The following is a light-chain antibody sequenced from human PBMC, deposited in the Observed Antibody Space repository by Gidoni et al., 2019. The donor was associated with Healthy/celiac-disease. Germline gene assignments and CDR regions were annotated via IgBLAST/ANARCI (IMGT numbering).Light chain of an antibody. J-gene: IGKJ2*01. CDR3: QQYGSSPYT. V-gene: IGKV3-20*01. Sequence: VLTPSPGTLSLSPGERATLSCRASQSVSSSYLAWYQKKPGQAPRLLIYGASSRATGIPDRFSGRGSGTDFTLTISRLEPEDFAVYYCQQYGSSPYTFGQGTKLEIK. CDR2: GAS. CDR1: QSVSSSY.